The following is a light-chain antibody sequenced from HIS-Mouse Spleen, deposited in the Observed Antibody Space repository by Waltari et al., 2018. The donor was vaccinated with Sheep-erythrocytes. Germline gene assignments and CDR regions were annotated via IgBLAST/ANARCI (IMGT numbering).Light chain of an antibody. V-gene: IGLV2-23*03. J-gene: IGLJ2*01. CDR1: SRDVGSYNL. CDR3: CSYAGSSTFHVV. Sequence: QSALTQPASVSGSPGQSITIPCTGTSRDVGSYNLVSWYQQHPGKAPKLMIYEGSKRPSGVSNRFSGSKSGNTASLTISGLQAEDEADYYCCSYAGSSTFHVVFGGGTKLTVL. CDR2: EGS.